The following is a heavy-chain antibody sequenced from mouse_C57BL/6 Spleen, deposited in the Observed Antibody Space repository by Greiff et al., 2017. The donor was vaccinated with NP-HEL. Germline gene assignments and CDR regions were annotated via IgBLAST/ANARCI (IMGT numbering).Heavy chain of an antibody. J-gene: IGHJ2*01. V-gene: IGHV1-59*01. CDR2: IDPSDSYT. CDR1: GYTFTSYW. Sequence: QVQLQQPGAELVRPGTSVKLSCKASGYTFTSYWMHWVKQRPGQGLEWIGVIDPSDSYTNYNQKFKGKSTLTVDTSSSTAYMQLSSLTSEDSAVYYCAIDSDDWGQGTTLTVSS. CDR3: AIDSDD.